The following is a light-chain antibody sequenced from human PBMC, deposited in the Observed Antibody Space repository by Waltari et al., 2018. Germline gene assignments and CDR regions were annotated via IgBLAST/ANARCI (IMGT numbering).Light chain of an antibody. CDR3: QQSFNVPYT. CDR1: RRVSTN. J-gene: IGKJ2*01. CDR2: AAS. Sequence: DIQMTQSPSSLSASVGDRVTITCRASRRVSTNLNCYQQKPGKGPRLLIYAASSLQGGVPPRFSGSGSGTDFTLTISSLQPEDFATYSCQQSFNVPYTFGQGTKLEL. V-gene: IGKV1-39*01.